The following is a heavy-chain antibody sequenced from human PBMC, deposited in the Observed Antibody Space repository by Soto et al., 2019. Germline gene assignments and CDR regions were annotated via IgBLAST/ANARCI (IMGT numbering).Heavy chain of an antibody. Sequence: QVQLVQSGAEVKKPGASVKVSCKASGYTFTRSGISWGRQAPGQGLEGMGWISPYNGETNYAKTFQGRVTMTTDTSTSTVYMELRSLRSDDTAVYYCAREGVAPYYYYGMDVWGQGTPVTVSS. V-gene: IGHV1-18*01. J-gene: IGHJ6*02. D-gene: IGHD5-12*01. CDR1: GYTFTRSG. CDR2: ISPYNGET. CDR3: AREGVAPYYYYGMDV.